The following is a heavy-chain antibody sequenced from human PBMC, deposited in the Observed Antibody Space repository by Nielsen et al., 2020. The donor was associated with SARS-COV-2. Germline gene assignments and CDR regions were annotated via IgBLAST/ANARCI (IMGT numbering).Heavy chain of an antibody. CDR2: ISAYNGNT. Sequence: ASVKVSCKASGYTFTSYGISWVRQAPGQGLEWMGWISAYNGNTNYAQKFQGRVTMTEDTSTDTAYMELSSLRSEDTAVYYCATSFAYQLLSGMDVWGQGTTVTVSS. J-gene: IGHJ6*02. D-gene: IGHD2-2*01. CDR1: GYTFTSYG. CDR3: ATSFAYQLLSGMDV. V-gene: IGHV1-18*01.